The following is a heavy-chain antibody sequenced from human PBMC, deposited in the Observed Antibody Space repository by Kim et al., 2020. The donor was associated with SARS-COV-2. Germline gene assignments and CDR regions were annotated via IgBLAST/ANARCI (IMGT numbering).Heavy chain of an antibody. CDR2: ISAYNGNT. J-gene: IGHJ3*02. CDR3: ARGGGHGDYEVVDAFDI. Sequence: ASVKVSCKASGYTFTSYGISWVRQAPGQGLEWMGWISAYNGNTNYAQKLQGRVTMTTDTSTSTAYMELRSLRSDDTAVYYCARGGGHGDYEVVDAFDIWGQGTMVTVSS. CDR1: GYTFTSYG. D-gene: IGHD4-17*01. V-gene: IGHV1-18*01.